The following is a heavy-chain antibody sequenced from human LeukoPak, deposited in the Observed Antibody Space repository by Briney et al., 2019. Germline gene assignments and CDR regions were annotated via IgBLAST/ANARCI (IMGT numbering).Heavy chain of an antibody. CDR2: VSSSGANA. CDR3: ARDALGELEAFDI. CDR1: GFTFNNYA. J-gene: IGHJ3*02. D-gene: IGHD3-16*01. Sequence: PGGSLRLSCAASGFTFNNYAMNWVRQAPGKGLEWVSLVSSSGANAYYVDSVKGRFTISRDNSKNTLYLQMNSLRAEDMAVYYCARDALGELEAFDIWGQGTMVTVSS. V-gene: IGHV3-23*01.